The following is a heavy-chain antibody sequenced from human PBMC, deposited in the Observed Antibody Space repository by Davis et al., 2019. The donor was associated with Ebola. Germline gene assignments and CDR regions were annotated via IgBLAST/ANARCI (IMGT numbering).Heavy chain of an antibody. J-gene: IGHJ5*02. Sequence: PGGSLRLSCAVYGGSFSGYYWSWIRQPPGKGLEWIGEINHSGSSNYNVSLKSRVTISVDTSKNQFSLKLSSVTAADTAVYYCARGHDWMAARRGWFDPWGQGTLVTVSS. V-gene: IGHV4-34*01. CDR1: GGSFSGYY. CDR2: INHSGSS. D-gene: IGHD6-6*01. CDR3: ARGHDWMAARRGWFDP.